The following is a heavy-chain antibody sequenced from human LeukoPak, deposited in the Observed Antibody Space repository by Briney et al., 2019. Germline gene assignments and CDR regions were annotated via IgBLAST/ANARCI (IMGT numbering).Heavy chain of an antibody. V-gene: IGHV1-8*03. CDR1: GYTFSSYD. Sequence: ASVKVSCKASGYTFSSYDIIWVRQATGQGLEWMGWMNPNSGDRGYAQKFQGRVTITRNTSISTAYMELSSLRSDDTALYYCARGREVAGTVSYWGQGTLVTVSS. CDR2: MNPNSGDR. CDR3: ARGREVAGTVSY. J-gene: IGHJ4*02. D-gene: IGHD6-19*01.